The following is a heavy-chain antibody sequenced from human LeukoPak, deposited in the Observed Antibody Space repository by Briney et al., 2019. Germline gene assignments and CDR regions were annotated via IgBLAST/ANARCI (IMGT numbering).Heavy chain of an antibody. D-gene: IGHD3-22*01. CDR2: ISGSGGST. J-gene: IGHJ3*02. CDR3: AKGTIVVVITNEGDAFDI. CDR1: GFTFSRYA. Sequence: PGGSLRLSCAASGFTFSRYAMSWVRQAPGEGLEWVSAISGSGGSTYYADSVKRRFTISRDNSKNTLSLQMNSLRAEDTAVYYCAKGTIVVVITNEGDAFDIWGQGAMVTVS. V-gene: IGHV3-23*01.